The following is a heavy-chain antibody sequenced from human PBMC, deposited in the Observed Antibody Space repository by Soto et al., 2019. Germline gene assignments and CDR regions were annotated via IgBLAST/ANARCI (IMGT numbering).Heavy chain of an antibody. D-gene: IGHD5-12*01. CDR2: IMPIFGTP. V-gene: IGHV1-69*12. Sequence: QVQLVQSGAEVKKPGSSVKVSCKASGDTFSSYAISWVRQVPRQGLEWMGGIMPIFGTPDYAQNFQGRVTITADESTSTAYMELSSLRSEDTGVYYCARDKDRLQLGGNYYYIMDVWGQGTTVTVSS. CDR1: GDTFSSYA. CDR3: ARDKDRLQLGGNYYYIMDV. J-gene: IGHJ6*02.